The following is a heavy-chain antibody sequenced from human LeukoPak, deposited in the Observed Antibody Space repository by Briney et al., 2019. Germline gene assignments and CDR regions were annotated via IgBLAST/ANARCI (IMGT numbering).Heavy chain of an antibody. J-gene: IGHJ6*03. CDR3: ARQRGDSGVVKYFYYMDA. CDR2: IYTTGST. Sequence: SETLSLTCTVSPGYIRSYYWSWIRQPAGKGLEWIGRIYTTGSTDYNHSLKSRVTISIDKFKNQYSLKLTSVSDADTAVYYCARQRGDSGVVKYFYYMDAWGKGTTVTVSS. V-gene: IGHV4-4*07. D-gene: IGHD3-3*01. CDR1: PGYIRSYY.